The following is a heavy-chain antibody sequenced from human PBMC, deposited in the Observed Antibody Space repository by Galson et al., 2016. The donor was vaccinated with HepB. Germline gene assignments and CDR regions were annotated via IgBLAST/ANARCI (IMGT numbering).Heavy chain of an antibody. CDR2: ISYDGSNK. CDR3: TTGGGNWALGMDV. Sequence: SLRLSCAASGFTFSSYGMRWVRQAPGKGLEWVAVISYDGSNKYYADSVKGRFTISTDNSKNTLYLQMNSLRAEDTAVYYCTTGGGNWALGMDVWGQGTTVTVSS. J-gene: IGHJ6*02. D-gene: IGHD7-27*01. V-gene: IGHV3-30*03. CDR1: GFTFSSYG.